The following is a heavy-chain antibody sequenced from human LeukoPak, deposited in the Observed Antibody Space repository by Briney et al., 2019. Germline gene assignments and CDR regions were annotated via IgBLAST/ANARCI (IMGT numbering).Heavy chain of an antibody. J-gene: IGHJ4*02. CDR3: AKDGQFDGDYGGGFDY. Sequence: PGGSLRVSCAASGFTVSSNYMNWVRQAPGKGLEWVSVIYRGGNTYYADSVKGRFTISRDNSKNTLYLQMNSLRAEDTAVYYCAKDGQFDGDYGGGFDYWGQGTLVTVSS. D-gene: IGHD4-23*01. V-gene: IGHV3-53*01. CDR2: IYRGGNT. CDR1: GFTVSSNY.